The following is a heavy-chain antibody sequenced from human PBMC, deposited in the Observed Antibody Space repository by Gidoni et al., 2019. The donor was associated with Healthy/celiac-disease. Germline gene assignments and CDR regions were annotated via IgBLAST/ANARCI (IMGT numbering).Heavy chain of an antibody. D-gene: IGHD3-9*01. V-gene: IGHV3-53*01. CDR1: GFTVSSNY. CDR2: IYSGGST. CDR3: ASTYDILTGYDY. J-gene: IGHJ4*02. Sequence: EVQLVESGGGLIQPGGPLRLSCAASGFTVSSNYMSWVRQAPGKGLEWVSVIYSGGSTYSAESVKGRFTISRDNSKNTLYLQMNSLRAEDTAVYYCASTYDILTGYDYWGQGTLVTVSS.